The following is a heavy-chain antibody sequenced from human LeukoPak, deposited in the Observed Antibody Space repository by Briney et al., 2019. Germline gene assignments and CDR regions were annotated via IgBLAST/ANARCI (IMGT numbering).Heavy chain of an antibody. V-gene: IGHV4-61*01. J-gene: IGHJ4*02. CDR1: GASVSSSNYY. D-gene: IGHD3-10*01. CDR2: IYYSGST. CDR3: ARDRSGTYYDH. Sequence: PSETLSLTCTVSGASVSSSNYYWSWIRQPPGKGREWIGYIYYSGSTNYNPSLKSRVTISVATSKNQFSLKLSSVTAADTAVYYCARDRSGTYYDHWGQGTLVTVSS.